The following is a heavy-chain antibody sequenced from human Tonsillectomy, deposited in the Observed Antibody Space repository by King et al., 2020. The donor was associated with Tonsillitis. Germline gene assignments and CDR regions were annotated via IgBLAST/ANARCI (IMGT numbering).Heavy chain of an antibody. Sequence: VQLVESGGGLVQPGGSLRLSCEAFGFTFSSYDMHWVRQVIGKGLEWVSAIGIGGDTYYPGSVKGRLTISRENAENSLYLQMNSLTAGDTAVYYCTRVRDLGIDWYFDLWGRGTLVTVSS. CDR1: GFTFSSYD. CDR2: IGIGGDT. V-gene: IGHV3-13*01. CDR3: TRVRDLGIDWYFDL. J-gene: IGHJ2*01. D-gene: IGHD7-27*01.